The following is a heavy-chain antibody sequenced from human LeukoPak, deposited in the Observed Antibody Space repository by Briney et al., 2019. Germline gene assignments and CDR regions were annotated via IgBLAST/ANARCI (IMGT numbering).Heavy chain of an antibody. CDR3: ARAPSEIGGYYPEYFRH. CDR1: GFTFSSYW. D-gene: IGHD3-22*01. Sequence: GGSLRLSCAASGFTFSSYWMHCVRQAPGKVLVWVSCIKSDGSTNYADSVKGRFTISRDNAKNTVALQMISLRAEDTGVYYCARAPSEIGGYYPEYFRHWGQVTLVTVAS. CDR2: IKSDGST. J-gene: IGHJ1*01. V-gene: IGHV3-74*01.